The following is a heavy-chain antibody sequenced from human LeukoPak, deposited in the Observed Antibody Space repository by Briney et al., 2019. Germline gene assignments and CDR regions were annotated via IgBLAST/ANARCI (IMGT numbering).Heavy chain of an antibody. Sequence: PGGSLRLSCVASGFTFSSYWMHWVRQAPGTGLVWVSRIKSDEITTNYADSVKGRFRISRDNAKSTLYLEMNSLRAEDAAVYYCARGDAFDIWGQGAMVTVSS. V-gene: IGHV3-74*01. CDR1: GFTFSSYW. CDR3: ARGDAFDI. J-gene: IGHJ3*02. CDR2: IKSDEITT.